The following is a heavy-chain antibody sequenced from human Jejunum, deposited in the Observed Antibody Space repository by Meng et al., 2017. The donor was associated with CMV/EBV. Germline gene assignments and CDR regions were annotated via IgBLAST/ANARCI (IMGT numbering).Heavy chain of an antibody. D-gene: IGHD3-10*01. J-gene: IGHJ6*02. V-gene: IGHV4-59*01. CDR3: ARDTFDRRNGMDV. CDR1: GCSINDFY. CDR2: TYYSGST. Sequence: VSGCSINDFYWSWIRQPPGKGLEWIGYTYYSGSTHYNPSLKSRVTISIDTSKKHFSLRLSSVTAADTAVYYCARDTFDRRNGMDVWGQGTSVTVSS.